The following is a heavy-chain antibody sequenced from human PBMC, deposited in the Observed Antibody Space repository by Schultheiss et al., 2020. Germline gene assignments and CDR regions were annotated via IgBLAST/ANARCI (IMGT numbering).Heavy chain of an antibody. D-gene: IGHD3-3*01. V-gene: IGHV4-34*01. CDR3: ARGPRPIHWSSFYGPYYYMDV. Sequence: SETLSLTCTVSGGSINNYYWSWIRQPPGKGLEWIGEINHSGSTNYNPSLKSLVTISVDTSKNQFSLKLSSVTAADTAVYYCARGPRPIHWSSFYGPYYYMDVWGTGTTVTVSS. CDR1: GGSINNYY. J-gene: IGHJ6*03. CDR2: INHSGST.